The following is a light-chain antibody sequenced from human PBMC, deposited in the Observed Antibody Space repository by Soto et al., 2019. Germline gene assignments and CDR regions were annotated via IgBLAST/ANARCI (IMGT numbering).Light chain of an antibody. V-gene: IGKV3-20*01. Sequence: ETVLTQSPGILSLSPGERATLSCRASQSVSNDFLAWYQQKPGQAPRLLIYGASTRATDVPDRFSGSGSGADFTLSISRLEPEDFAVYYCQQYGSSPPRTFGQGTKVEMK. CDR2: GAS. CDR1: QSVSNDF. CDR3: QQYGSSPPRT. J-gene: IGKJ1*01.